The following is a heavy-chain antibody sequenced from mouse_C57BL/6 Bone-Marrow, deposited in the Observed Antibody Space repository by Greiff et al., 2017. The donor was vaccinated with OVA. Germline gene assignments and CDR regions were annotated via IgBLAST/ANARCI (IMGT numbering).Heavy chain of an antibody. Sequence: VQLQQPGAELVKPGASVKLSCKASGYTFTSYWMQWVKQRPGQGLEWIGEIDPSDSYTNYNQKFKGKATLTVDTSSSTAYMHLSSLTSEDSAVYYCARNRYGNLDYWGQGTTLTVSS. J-gene: IGHJ2*01. CDR1: GYTFTSYW. CDR3: ARNRYGNLDY. V-gene: IGHV1-50*01. CDR2: IDPSDSYT. D-gene: IGHD2-1*01.